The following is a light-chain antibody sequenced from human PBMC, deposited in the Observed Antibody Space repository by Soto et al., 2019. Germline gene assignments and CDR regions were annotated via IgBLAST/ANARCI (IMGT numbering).Light chain of an antibody. Sequence: QSALTQPAAVSGSPAQSPTISYAGSSRDVGAYGHVSWYQHHPGKAPKFILYEVHHRPSGVSDRFSGSQSGDTASLTISGLQAGDEAEYYCCSDTTRGTYVFGSGTKVTVL. CDR1: SRDVGAYGH. J-gene: IGLJ1*01. CDR2: EVH. V-gene: IGLV2-14*01. CDR3: CSDTTRGTYV.